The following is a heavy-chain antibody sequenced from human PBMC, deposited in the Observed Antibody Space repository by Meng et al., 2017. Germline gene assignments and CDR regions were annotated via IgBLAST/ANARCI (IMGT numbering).Heavy chain of an antibody. Sequence: VQLQESGPGLVQPSETLSLTCTVSGDSVTVGSHYWSWIRQPPGKGLEWIGYIDYGGSTSYNPSLRSRVTISVDTSNNQFSLKLSSVTAADTAVFYCARTRGDYLYNWFVPWGQGTLVTVSS. CDR2: IDYGGST. D-gene: IGHD3-16*01. CDR1: GDSVTVGSHY. J-gene: IGHJ5*02. CDR3: ARTRGDYLYNWFVP. V-gene: IGHV4-61*01.